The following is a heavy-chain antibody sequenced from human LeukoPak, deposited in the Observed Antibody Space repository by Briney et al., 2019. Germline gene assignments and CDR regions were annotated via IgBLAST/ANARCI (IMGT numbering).Heavy chain of an antibody. CDR3: AREGVQMGYFDY. D-gene: IGHD5-24*01. Sequence: PGGSLRLSCAASGFTFSSYSMNWVRQAPGKGVEWVSSISSGSSYIYYADSVKGRFTISRDNAKNSLYLQMNSLRAEDTAVYYCAREGVQMGYFDYWGQGTLVTVSS. V-gene: IGHV3-21*01. CDR1: GFTFSSYS. J-gene: IGHJ4*02. CDR2: ISSGSSYI.